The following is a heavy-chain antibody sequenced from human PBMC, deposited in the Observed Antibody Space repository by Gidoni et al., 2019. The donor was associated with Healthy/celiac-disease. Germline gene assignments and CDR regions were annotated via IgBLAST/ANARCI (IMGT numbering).Heavy chain of an antibody. J-gene: IGHJ6*03. CDR3: TTADIVVVPAAISMDV. Sequence: EVQPVESGGGLVKPGGSLRLSCAASGFTFSNAWMSWVRQAPGKGLEWFGRIKRKTDGGTTDYAAPVKGRFTISRDDSKNTLYLQMNSLKTEDTAVYYCTTADIVVVPAAISMDVWGKGTTVTVSS. V-gene: IGHV3-15*01. CDR1: GFTFSNAW. D-gene: IGHD2-2*01. CDR2: IKRKTDGGTT.